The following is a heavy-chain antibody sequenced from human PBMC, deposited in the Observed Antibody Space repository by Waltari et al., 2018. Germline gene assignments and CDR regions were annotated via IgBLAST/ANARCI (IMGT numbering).Heavy chain of an antibody. CDR2: IIPNFGTA. Sequence: QVQLVQSGAAVKKPGSSVKVSCKASGGTFSSYAISWVRQAPGQGLEWMGGIIPNFGTANYAQKFQGRVTITRDTSASTAYMELSSLRSEDTAVYYCARDPTYSSSSAFDYWGQGTLVTVSS. CDR3: ARDPTYSSSSAFDY. J-gene: IGHJ4*02. D-gene: IGHD6-6*01. V-gene: IGHV1-69*05. CDR1: GGTFSSYA.